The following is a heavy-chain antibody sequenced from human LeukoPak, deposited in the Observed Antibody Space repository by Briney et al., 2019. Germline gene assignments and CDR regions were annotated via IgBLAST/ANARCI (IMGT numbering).Heavy chain of an antibody. CDR1: GFTFSSYG. V-gene: IGHV3-33*01. Sequence: GRSLRLSCAASGFTFSSYGMHWVRQAPGKGLEWVAVIWYDGSNKYYADSVKGRFTISRDNSKNTLYLQMNSLKTEDTAVYYCTAPYIVVVPAATPAEIDPWGQGTLVTVSS. CDR2: IWYDGSNK. D-gene: IGHD2-2*01. CDR3: TAPYIVVVPAATPAEIDP. J-gene: IGHJ5*02.